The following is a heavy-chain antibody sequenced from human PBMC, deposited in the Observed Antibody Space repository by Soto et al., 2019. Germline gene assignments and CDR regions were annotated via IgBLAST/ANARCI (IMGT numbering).Heavy chain of an antibody. CDR2: IYSGGST. Sequence: EVRLVETGGDLIQPGWSLRLSCAASGFIVSGNYMSWVRQAPGKGLEWVSVIYSGGSTYYADSVKGRFTISRDNSKNTLYLQMNSLRADDTAVYYCARDGGLAEDGMDVWGQGTTVTVSS. V-gene: IGHV3-53*02. CDR1: GFIVSGNY. J-gene: IGHJ6*02. CDR3: ARDGGLAEDGMDV. D-gene: IGHD3-10*01.